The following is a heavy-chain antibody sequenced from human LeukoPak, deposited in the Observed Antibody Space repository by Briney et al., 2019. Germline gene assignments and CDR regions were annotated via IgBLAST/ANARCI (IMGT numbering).Heavy chain of an antibody. CDR2: INYSGAT. CDR1: GGAISNDNYY. J-gene: IGHJ4*02. V-gene: IGHV4-39*01. Sequence: SETLSLTCTVSGGAISNDNYYWGWIRQPPGKGLEWIASINYSGATYYNPSLNSRVSISVDTSKTQLSLRLSSVTAADTAVYYCARLSDYWGQGILVTVSS. CDR3: ARLSDY.